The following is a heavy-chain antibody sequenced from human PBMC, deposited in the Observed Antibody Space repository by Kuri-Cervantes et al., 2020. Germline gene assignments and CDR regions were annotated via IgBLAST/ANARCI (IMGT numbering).Heavy chain of an antibody. J-gene: IGHJ6*02. Sequence: GGSLRLSCAASGFTFSSYWMHWVRQAPGKGLVWVSRINSDGSSTSYADSVKGRFTISRDNAKNSLYLQMNSLRAEDTALYYCAKDSSPLLVATIAKTYYYYGMDVWGQGTTVTVSS. CDR1: GFTFSSYW. V-gene: IGHV3-74*01. CDR2: INSDGSST. D-gene: IGHD5-12*01. CDR3: AKDSSPLLVATIAKTYYYYGMDV.